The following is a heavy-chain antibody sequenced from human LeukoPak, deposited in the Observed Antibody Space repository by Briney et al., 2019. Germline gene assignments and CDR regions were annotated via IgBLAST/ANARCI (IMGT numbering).Heavy chain of an antibody. CDR1: GGSFSSYY. V-gene: IGHV4-39*01. CDR3: ARHPTPLHSGSYSDAFDI. J-gene: IGHJ3*02. D-gene: IGHD1-26*01. CDR2: IYYSGST. Sequence: SETLSLNCAVYGGSFSSYYWGWIRQPPGKGLEWIGSIYYSGSTYYNPSLKSRVTISVDTSKNQFSLKLSSVTAADTAAYYCARHPTPLHSGSYSDAFDIWGQGTMVTVSS.